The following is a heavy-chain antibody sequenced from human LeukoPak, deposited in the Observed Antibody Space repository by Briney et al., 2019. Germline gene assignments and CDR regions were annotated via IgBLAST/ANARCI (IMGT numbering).Heavy chain of an antibody. CDR2: INPTIGGT. Sequence: ASVKVSCKASGYTFTGYYMHWVRQAPGQGLEWMGWINPTIGGTNYAQSFQGRVTMTSDTSISTAYMELRRLRSDDTAVYYCARDSSRRPQNYDIVTGYSTDYWGQGTLVTVSS. D-gene: IGHD3-9*01. J-gene: IGHJ4*02. V-gene: IGHV1-2*02. CDR1: GYTFTGYY. CDR3: ARDSSRRPQNYDIVTGYSTDY.